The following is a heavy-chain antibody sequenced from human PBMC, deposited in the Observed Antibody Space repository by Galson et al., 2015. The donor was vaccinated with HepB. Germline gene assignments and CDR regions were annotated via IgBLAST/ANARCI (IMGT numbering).Heavy chain of an antibody. J-gene: IGHJ6*02. CDR1: GGTFSSYA. CDR2: IIPIFGTA. D-gene: IGHD4-17*01. V-gene: IGHV1-69*01. CDR3: AAPWLSRVYGDLYHYGMDV. Sequence: QSGAEVKKPGESLRISCKASGGTFSSYAISWVRQAPGQGLEWMGGIIPIFGTANYAQKFQGRVTITADESTSTAYMELSSLRSEDTAVYYCAAPWLSRVYGDLYHYGMDVWGQGTTVTVSS.